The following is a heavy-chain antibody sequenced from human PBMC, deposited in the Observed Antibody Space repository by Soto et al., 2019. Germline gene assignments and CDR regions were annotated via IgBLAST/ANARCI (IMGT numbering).Heavy chain of an antibody. Sequence: LETLSLTCTVSGGSIISGYWSWIRQPPGKGLEWIGSIYHSGSTYYNPSLKSRVTISVDTSKNQFSLKLSSVTAADTAVYYCYGSGSYRGRFDYWGQGTLVTVSS. CDR1: GGSIISGY. J-gene: IGHJ4*02. V-gene: IGHV4-59*04. CDR2: IYHSGST. D-gene: IGHD3-10*01. CDR3: YGSGSYRGRFDY.